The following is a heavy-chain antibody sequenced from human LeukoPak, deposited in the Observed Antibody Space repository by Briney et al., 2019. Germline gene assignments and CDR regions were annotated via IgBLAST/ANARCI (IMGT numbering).Heavy chain of an antibody. J-gene: IGHJ5*02. CDR1: GFTFREYY. CDR3: AKEGPRLRYFNWFDP. CDR2: ISTSGSTT. Sequence: GGSLRLSCAASGFTFREYYMSWIRQAPGKGLEWLSYISTSGSTTHYADSVKGRFIISRDNAKNSLYLQMNSLRAEDTALYYCAKEGPRLRYFNWFDPWGQGTLVTVSS. D-gene: IGHD3-9*01. V-gene: IGHV3-11*01.